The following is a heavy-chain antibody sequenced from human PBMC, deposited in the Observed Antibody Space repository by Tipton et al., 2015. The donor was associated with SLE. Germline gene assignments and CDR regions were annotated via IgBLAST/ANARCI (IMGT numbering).Heavy chain of an antibody. CDR1: GGSISSSSYY. V-gene: IGHV4-39*07. CDR2: ISYSGST. D-gene: IGHD3-22*01. J-gene: IGHJ3*02. CDR3: ARDTYYYDSSGYDDAFDI. Sequence: TLSLTCTVSGGSISSSSYYWGWIRQPPGKGLEWIGSISYSGSTYYNPSLKSRVTISVDTSKNQFSLKLSSVTAADTAVYYCARDTYYYDSSGYDDAFDIWGQGTMVTVSS.